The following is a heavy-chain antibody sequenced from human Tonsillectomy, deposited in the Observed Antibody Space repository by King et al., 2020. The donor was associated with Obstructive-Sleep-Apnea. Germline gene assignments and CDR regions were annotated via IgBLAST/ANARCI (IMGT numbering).Heavy chain of an antibody. V-gene: IGHV4-4*07. CDR3: TRESSGSYGDVFDI. Sequence: VQLQESGPGLVKPSETLSLTCTVSGGSISSYYWSWIRQPAGKGLEWIGRIYTSGSTNYNPSLRSRVTMSVDTSKNQLSLKLSSVTAADTAVYYCTRESSGSYGDVFDIWGQGTVVTVSS. J-gene: IGHJ3*02. D-gene: IGHD1-26*01. CDR2: IYTSGST. CDR1: GGSISSYY.